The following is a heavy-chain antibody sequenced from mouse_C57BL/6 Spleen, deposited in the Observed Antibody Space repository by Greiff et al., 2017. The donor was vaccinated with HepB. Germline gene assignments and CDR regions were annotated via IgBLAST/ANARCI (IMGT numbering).Heavy chain of an antibody. J-gene: IGHJ3*01. CDR2: IDPENGDT. Sequence: VQLQQSGAELVRPGASVKLSCTASGFNIKDDYMHWVKQRPEQGLEWIGWIDPENGDTEYASKFQGKATITADTSSNTAYLQLSSLTSEDTAVYYCTPAYYSNYFAYWGQGTLVTVSA. D-gene: IGHD2-5*01. V-gene: IGHV14-4*01. CDR1: GFNIKDDY. CDR3: TPAYYSNYFAY.